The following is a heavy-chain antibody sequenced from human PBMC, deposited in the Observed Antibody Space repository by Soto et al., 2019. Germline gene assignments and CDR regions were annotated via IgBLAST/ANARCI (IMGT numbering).Heavy chain of an antibody. Sequence: ASVKVSCKASGYTFTSYGISWVRQAPGQGLEWMGWISAYNGNTNYAQKLQGRVTMTTDTSTSTAYMELRSLRSDDTAVYYCARDMKGNTEKGVFDYWGPGTLVTVSS. CDR1: GYTFTSYG. CDR2: ISAYNGNT. CDR3: ARDMKGNTEKGVFDY. V-gene: IGHV1-18*01. J-gene: IGHJ4*02. D-gene: IGHD5-18*01.